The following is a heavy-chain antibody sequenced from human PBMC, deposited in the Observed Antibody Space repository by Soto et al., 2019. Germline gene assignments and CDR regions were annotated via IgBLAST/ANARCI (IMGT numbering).Heavy chain of an antibody. CDR1: GFTFSSYA. J-gene: IGHJ6*02. V-gene: IGHV3-30-3*01. Sequence: QVQLVESGGGVVQPGRSLRLSCAASGFTFSSYAMHWVRQAPGKGLEWVAVISYDGSNKYYADSMKGRFTISGDNSKNTLYLQMNSLRAEDTAVYYCARETYYDFWSGPYYGMDVWGQGTSVIVSS. D-gene: IGHD3-3*01. CDR2: ISYDGSNK. CDR3: ARETYYDFWSGPYYGMDV.